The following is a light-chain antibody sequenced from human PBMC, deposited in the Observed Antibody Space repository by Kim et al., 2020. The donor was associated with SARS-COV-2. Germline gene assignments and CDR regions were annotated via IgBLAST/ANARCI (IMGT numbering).Light chain of an antibody. V-gene: IGLV3-9*01. Sequence: VSVALGQTARITCGGNNIGRKNVHWYQQKPGQAPVLVIYRDSNRPSGIPERFSGFNAGNTATLTISRAQAGDEADYYCQVWDSSTVFGGGTQLTVL. CDR1: NIGRKN. CDR2: RDS. J-gene: IGLJ2*01. CDR3: QVWDSSTV.